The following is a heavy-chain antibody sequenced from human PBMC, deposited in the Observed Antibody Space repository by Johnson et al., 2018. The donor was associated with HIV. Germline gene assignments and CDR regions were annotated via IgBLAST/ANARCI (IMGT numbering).Heavy chain of an antibody. J-gene: IGHJ3*02. V-gene: IGHV3-15*07. Sequence: VQLVESGGGLIEPGGSLRLSCAASGFTFSIVWMHWVRQAPGKGLEWVCRIKSKTDGGSTDYAAPGKGRFSISRDDSKYTLYLQMNSLKTEDTAVYYCATGFGPAFEMWGQGTMVTVSS. CDR1: GFTFSIVW. CDR3: ATGFGPAFEM. D-gene: IGHD3-16*01. CDR2: IKSKTDGGST.